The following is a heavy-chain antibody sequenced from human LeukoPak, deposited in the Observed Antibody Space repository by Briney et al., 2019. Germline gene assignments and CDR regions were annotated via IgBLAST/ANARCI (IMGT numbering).Heavy chain of an antibody. V-gene: IGHV3-23*01. CDR1: GFTFSSYA. CDR2: ISGSGGST. CDR3: AKDDMPYYYDSSGYYPFDY. D-gene: IGHD3-22*01. Sequence: PGGSLRLSCAASGFTFSSYAMSWVRQAPGKGLEWVSAISGSGGSTYYADSVKGRFTISRDNSKNTLYLQMNSLRAEDTAVYHCAKDDMPYYYDSSGYYPFDYWGQGTLVTVSS. J-gene: IGHJ4*02.